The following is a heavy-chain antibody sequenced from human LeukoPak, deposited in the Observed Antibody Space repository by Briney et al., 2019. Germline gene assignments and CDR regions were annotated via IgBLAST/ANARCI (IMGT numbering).Heavy chain of an antibody. CDR3: AGERNCGGDCYQGSWFDP. D-gene: IGHD2-21*02. Sequence: GGSLRLSCAASGFTFSTHSMNWVRQAPGKGLEWVSYITSSGGITYYADSVKGRFTVSRDNAKNSLFLQMNSLRAEDTAIYYCAGERNCGGDCYQGSWFDPWGQGTLVTVSS. J-gene: IGHJ5*02. V-gene: IGHV3-48*04. CDR1: GFTFSTHS. CDR2: ITSSGGIT.